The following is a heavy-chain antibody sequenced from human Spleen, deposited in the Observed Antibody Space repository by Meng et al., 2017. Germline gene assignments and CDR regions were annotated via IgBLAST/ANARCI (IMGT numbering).Heavy chain of an antibody. Sequence: LRLSCTVSGGSISSGSYYWSWIRQPAGKGLEWIGRIYTSGSTNYNPSLKSRVTISVDTSKNQFSLKLSSVTAADTAVYYCARAYGQGSDSSGYYYFDYWGQGTLVTVSS. J-gene: IGHJ4*02. D-gene: IGHD3-22*01. V-gene: IGHV4-61*02. CDR1: GGSISSGSYY. CDR2: IYTSGST. CDR3: ARAYGQGSDSSGYYYFDY.